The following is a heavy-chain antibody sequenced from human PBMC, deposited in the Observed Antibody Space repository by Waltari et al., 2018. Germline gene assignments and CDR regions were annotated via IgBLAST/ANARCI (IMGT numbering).Heavy chain of an antibody. J-gene: IGHJ4*02. CDR1: GLPFRAPT. D-gene: IGHD6-13*01. V-gene: IGHV3-73*01. CDR3: TGGAVTGTDF. Sequence: EVQVAESGGGWVQPGGSLNLSCAISGLPFRAPTIHWVRQTSGKGLEWIGRIRTKPNNYATRYTGSVEGRFTISRDDSENTAYLQMSSLMTEDTAVYYCTGGAVTGTDFWGQGTLVTVSS. CDR2: IRTKPNNYAT.